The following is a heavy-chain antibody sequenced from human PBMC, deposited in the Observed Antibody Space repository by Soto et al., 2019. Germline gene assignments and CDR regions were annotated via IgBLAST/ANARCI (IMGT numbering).Heavy chain of an antibody. CDR2: IKPDGSET. Sequence: GGSLRLSCAASGFTFSTYWMSWVRQAPGKGLEWVANIKPDGSETHYVDSVKGRFTISRDNAKTSLYLQMNSLRVEETAVYYCARGHLYPGYWGQGTLVTVSS. D-gene: IGHD2-8*01. J-gene: IGHJ4*02. CDR3: ARGHLYPGY. CDR1: GFTFSTYW. V-gene: IGHV3-7*01.